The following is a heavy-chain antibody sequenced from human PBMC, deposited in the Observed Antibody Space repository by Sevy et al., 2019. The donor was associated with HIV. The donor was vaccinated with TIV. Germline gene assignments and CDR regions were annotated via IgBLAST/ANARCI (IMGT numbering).Heavy chain of an antibody. J-gene: IGHJ6*02. D-gene: IGHD2-2*02. V-gene: IGHV1-2*02. Sequence: ASVKVSCKASGYTFTDYYMHWVRQAPGQGLEWMGWINPKGGGTNYAQKFQGRVTMTRDTSISTAYIEVSRLRSDDTAVYYCARVVVSAAIEPYYYGMDVWGQGTTVTVSS. CDR3: ARVVVSAAIEPYYYGMDV. CDR2: INPKGGGT. CDR1: GYTFTDYY.